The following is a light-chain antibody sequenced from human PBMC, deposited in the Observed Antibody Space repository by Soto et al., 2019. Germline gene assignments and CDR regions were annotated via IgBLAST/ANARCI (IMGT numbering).Light chain of an antibody. CDR1: SSNIGSNY. J-gene: IGLJ3*02. CDR2: RND. CDR3: ATWDDRLNHWV. Sequence: QSVLTQPPSESGTPGQRVTIYCSGNSSNIGSNYVYWYQQFPGTAPKLLISRNDHRPSGVPDRFSGSKSATSASLAISGLRSEDEADYHCATWDDRLNHWVLGGGTKLTVL. V-gene: IGLV1-47*01.